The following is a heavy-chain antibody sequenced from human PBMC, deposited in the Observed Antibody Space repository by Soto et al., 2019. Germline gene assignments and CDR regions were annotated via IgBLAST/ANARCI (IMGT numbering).Heavy chain of an antibody. CDR2: ISSSSSTI. D-gene: IGHD3-22*01. CDR1: GFTFSSYS. Sequence: GSLRLSCAASGFTFSSYSMNWVRQAPGKGLEWVSYISSSSSTIYYADSVKGRFTISRDNAKNSLYLQMNSLRDEDTAVYYCARDLDSSGYYYHYYYGMDVSGQGTTVTGSS. J-gene: IGHJ6*02. V-gene: IGHV3-48*02. CDR3: ARDLDSSGYYYHYYYGMDV.